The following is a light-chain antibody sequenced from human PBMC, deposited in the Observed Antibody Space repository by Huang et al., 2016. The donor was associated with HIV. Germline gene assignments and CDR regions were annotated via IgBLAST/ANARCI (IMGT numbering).Light chain of an antibody. CDR3: QQYNDWPPLT. CDR2: DAS. V-gene: IGKV3-15*01. CDR1: HSVYSD. J-gene: IGKJ4*01. Sequence: EIEMTQSPATLSVSPGERAPLSCRASHSVYSDLAWYQQKPGQAPRLLIYDASTRATGISAKFNGTGSGTEFSLSITNLQSEDFAVYYCQQYNDWPPLTFGGGTKVEI.